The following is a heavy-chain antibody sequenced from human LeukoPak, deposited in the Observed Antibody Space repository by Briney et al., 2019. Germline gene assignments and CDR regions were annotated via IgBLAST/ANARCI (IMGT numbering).Heavy chain of an antibody. CDR3: ARALYDSSGYLYYFDY. J-gene: IGHJ4*02. D-gene: IGHD3-22*01. V-gene: IGHV3-21*01. Sequence: GGSLRLSCAASGFTFSTYSMNWVRQAPGKGLEWVSSITRSSSYIYYADSVKGRFTISRDNAKNSLFLQMNSLRAEDTAVYYCARALYDSSGYLYYFDYWGQGTLVTVSS. CDR1: GFTFSTYS. CDR2: ITRSSSYI.